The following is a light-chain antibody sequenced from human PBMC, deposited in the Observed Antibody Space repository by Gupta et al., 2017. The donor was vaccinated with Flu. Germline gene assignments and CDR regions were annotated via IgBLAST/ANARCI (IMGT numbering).Light chain of an antibody. CDR3: QQQRFTPFT. CDR2: YAS. CDR1: HNY. V-gene: IGKV4-1*01. J-gene: IGKJ2*01. Sequence: HNYLVCYQQMPGQAARMLIYYASRRESGVPDSFSGSGGATAFTLTISSRQAEEVAVYYCQQQRFTPFTFGQGTKLEI.